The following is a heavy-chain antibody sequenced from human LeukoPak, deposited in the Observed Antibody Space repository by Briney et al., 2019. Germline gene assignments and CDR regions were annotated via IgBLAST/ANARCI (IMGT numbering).Heavy chain of an antibody. J-gene: IGHJ3*02. V-gene: IGHV3-30*01. CDR3: AYGSGSYRVFDI. D-gene: IGHD3-10*01. CDR1: GFTFSDYP. CDR2: ISYDGSKE. Sequence: GGSLRLSCAASGFTFSDYPIHWVRQAPGKGLEWVTLISYDGSKEYYADSVKGRFTISRDNSKNTVYLQMNSLSAEDTAVYFCAYGSGSYRVFDIWGQGTVVTVSS.